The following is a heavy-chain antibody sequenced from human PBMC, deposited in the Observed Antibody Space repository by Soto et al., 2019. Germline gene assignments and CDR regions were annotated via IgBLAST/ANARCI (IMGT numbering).Heavy chain of an antibody. Sequence: QVQLQESGPGLLKPSQTLSLTCTVSGGSIRSGGCYWSWVRQHPGKGLEWIGNIYYTGSTYYNSSLKSRVSISVDTAKNHFSLNMQSVTAADTAVYYCAGVLWSTVTAFDFWGPGILVTVSS. V-gene: IGHV4-31*03. CDR3: AGVLWSTVTAFDF. CDR2: IYYTGST. D-gene: IGHD4-17*01. CDR1: GGSIRSGGCY. J-gene: IGHJ4*02.